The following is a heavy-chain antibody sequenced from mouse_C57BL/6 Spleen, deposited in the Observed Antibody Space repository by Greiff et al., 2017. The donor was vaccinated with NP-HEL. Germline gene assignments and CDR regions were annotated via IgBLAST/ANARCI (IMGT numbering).Heavy chain of an antibody. CDR2: ISNGGGST. D-gene: IGHD1-1*01. Sequence: EVKLMESGGGLVQPGGSLKLSCAASGFTFSDYYMYWVRQTPEKRLEWVAYISNGGGSTYYPDTVKGRFTISRDNAKNTLYLQMSRLKSEDTAMYYCARQDNYGAMDYWGQGTSVTVSS. V-gene: IGHV5-12*01. J-gene: IGHJ4*01. CDR1: GFTFSDYY. CDR3: ARQDNYGAMDY.